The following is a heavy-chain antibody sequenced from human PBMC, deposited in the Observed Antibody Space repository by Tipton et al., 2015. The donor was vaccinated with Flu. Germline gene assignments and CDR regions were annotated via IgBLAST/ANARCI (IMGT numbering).Heavy chain of an antibody. Sequence: TLSLTCTVSGGSISSYYWSWIRQPPGKGLEWIGYIYYSGSTNYNPSLKSRVTISVDTSKNQFSLKLSSVTAEDTAVYYCARLESWYPYYWGQGTLVAVSS. CDR3: ARLESWYPYY. J-gene: IGHJ4*02. D-gene: IGHD1-14*01. CDR1: GGSISSYY. V-gene: IGHV4-59*01. CDR2: IYYSGST.